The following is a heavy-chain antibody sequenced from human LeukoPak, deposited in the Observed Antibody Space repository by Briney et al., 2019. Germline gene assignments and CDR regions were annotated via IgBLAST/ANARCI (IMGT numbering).Heavy chain of an antibody. Sequence: ASVTISCKTSGYAVSDYYMHWVRQAPGQGLEWMGWIRGDTGDTDSPQKFRGRVTLTRDTSTDTAYLELSRLRYDDTAIYFCARVRGNSCAYWGQGTLVTVSS. D-gene: IGHD6-19*01. CDR3: ARVRGNSCAY. CDR2: IRGDTGDT. CDR1: GYAVSDYY. J-gene: IGHJ4*02. V-gene: IGHV1-2*02.